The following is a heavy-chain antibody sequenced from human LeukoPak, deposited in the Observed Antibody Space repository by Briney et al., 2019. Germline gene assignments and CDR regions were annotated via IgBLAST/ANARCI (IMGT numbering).Heavy chain of an antibody. D-gene: IGHD3-10*01. Sequence: SQTLSLTCAISGDSVSSNSVWNWIRQSPSRGLEWLGRTYYRSKWYNEYAISVKSRITINPDTSKNLFSLQLNFVTPEDTAVYYCVRERFHGSGAPKFDFWGQGTLVTVSS. J-gene: IGHJ4*02. V-gene: IGHV6-1*01. CDR3: VRERFHGSGAPKFDF. CDR1: GDSVSSNSV. CDR2: TYYRSKWYN.